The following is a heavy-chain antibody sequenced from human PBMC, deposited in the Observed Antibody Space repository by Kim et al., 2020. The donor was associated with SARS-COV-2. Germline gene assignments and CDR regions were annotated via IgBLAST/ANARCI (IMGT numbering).Heavy chain of an antibody. Sequence: SETLSLTCAVYGGSFSGYYWSWIRQPPGKGLEWIGEINHSGSTNYNPSLKSRVTISVDTSKNQFSLKLSSVTAADTAVYYCARGGVIESWLQTRGYYYGMDVWGQGTTVTVSS. D-gene: IGHD3-16*02. V-gene: IGHV4-34*01. J-gene: IGHJ6*02. CDR2: INHSGST. CDR3: ARGGVIESWLQTRGYYYGMDV. CDR1: GGSFSGYY.